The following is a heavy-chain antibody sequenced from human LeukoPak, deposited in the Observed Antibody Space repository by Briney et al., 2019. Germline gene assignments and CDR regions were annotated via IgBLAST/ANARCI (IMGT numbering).Heavy chain of an antibody. J-gene: IGHJ3*02. D-gene: IGHD3-10*01. CDR2: IYYSGST. CDR3: AVSMWFGELFGDAFDI. CDR1: GGSISSSSYY. V-gene: IGHV4-39*01. Sequence: PSETLSLTCAVSGGSISSSSYYWGWIRQPPGKGLEWIGSIYYSGSTYYNPSLKSRVTISVDTSKNQFSLKLSSVTAADTAVYYCAVSMWFGELFGDAFDIWGQGTMVSVSS.